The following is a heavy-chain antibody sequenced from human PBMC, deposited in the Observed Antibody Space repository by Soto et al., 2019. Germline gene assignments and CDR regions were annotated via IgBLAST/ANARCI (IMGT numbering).Heavy chain of an antibody. Sequence: PSETLSVTCTVSGGSVSSGSYYWSWIRQPPGKGLEWIGYIYYSGSTNYNPSLKSRVTISVDTSKNQFSLKLSSVTAADTAVYYCASSSSLYYYDSNYWGQGTLVTVSS. CDR1: GGSVSSGSYY. V-gene: IGHV4-61*01. CDR3: ASSSSLYYYDSNY. CDR2: IYYSGST. J-gene: IGHJ4*02. D-gene: IGHD3-22*01.